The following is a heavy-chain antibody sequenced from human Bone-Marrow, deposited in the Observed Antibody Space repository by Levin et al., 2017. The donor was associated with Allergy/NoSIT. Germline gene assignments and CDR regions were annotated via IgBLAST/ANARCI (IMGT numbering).Heavy chain of an antibody. Sequence: PSETLSLTCTVSGDSIITGHYYWSWIRQPPGKGLEWIGHVYYSGTAYYTPSLKSRVTISVDTSQNQFSLKLSSVTAADTAVYYCARVRNAGGRGWFDSWGQGTLVTVSS. V-gene: IGHV4-31*03. J-gene: IGHJ5*01. CDR3: ARVRNAGGRGWFDS. CDR2: VYYSGTA. CDR1: GDSIITGHYY. D-gene: IGHD2-8*02.